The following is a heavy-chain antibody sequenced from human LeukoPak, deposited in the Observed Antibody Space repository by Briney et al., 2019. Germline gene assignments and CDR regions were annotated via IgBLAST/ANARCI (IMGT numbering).Heavy chain of an antibody. CDR3: ARHVSGIYGSRGDLDH. CDR1: GGSIDNFY. Sequence: SETLSLTCSVSGGSIDNFYWSWIRRPPGMRLEWIGYIHSNGGTNYNPSLKSRITMLVDTSKNQFSLKLNSVTAADTAVYYCARHVSGIYGSRGDLDHWGPGTLVTVSS. CDR2: IHSNGGT. J-gene: IGHJ4*02. V-gene: IGHV4-59*08. D-gene: IGHD3-10*01.